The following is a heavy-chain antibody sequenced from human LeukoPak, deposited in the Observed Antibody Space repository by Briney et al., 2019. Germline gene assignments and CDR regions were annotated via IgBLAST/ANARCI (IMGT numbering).Heavy chain of an antibody. Sequence: GGSLRLSCAASGFTFSSYSMNWVRQAPGKGLEWVSSISSSSSYIYYADSVKGRFTISRDNAKNSLYLQMNSLRAEDTAVYYCARDAVAGTLRYYYYMDVWGKGPTVTVS. CDR1: GFTFSSYS. CDR3: ARDAVAGTLRYYYYMDV. CDR2: ISSSSSYI. J-gene: IGHJ6*03. D-gene: IGHD6-19*01. V-gene: IGHV3-21*01.